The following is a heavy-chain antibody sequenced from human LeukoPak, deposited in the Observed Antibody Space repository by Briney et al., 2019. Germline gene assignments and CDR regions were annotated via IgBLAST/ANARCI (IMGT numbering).Heavy chain of an antibody. CDR1: GGTFSSYA. CDR2: ITPIFGTA. J-gene: IGHJ4*02. Sequence: SVKVSCKASGGTFSSYAISWVRQAPGQGLEWMGGITPIFGTANYAQKFQGRVTITADESTNTAYMELSSLRSEDTAVYYCARDRVGMTIFGVSDWGQGTLVTVSS. CDR3: ARDRVGMTIFGVSD. V-gene: IGHV1-69*01. D-gene: IGHD3-3*01.